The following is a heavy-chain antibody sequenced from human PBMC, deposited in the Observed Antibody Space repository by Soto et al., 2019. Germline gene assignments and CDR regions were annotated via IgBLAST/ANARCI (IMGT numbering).Heavy chain of an antibody. CDR3: ARALDFWSAYFDY. D-gene: IGHD3-3*01. CDR2: INEDGTGT. V-gene: IGHV3-74*01. CDR1: GFRFSNTW. J-gene: IGHJ4*02. Sequence: GGSLRLSCAASGFRFSNTWMHWVRQDPGKGLVWVSRINEDGTGTSYADSVKGRFTISRDNSKNTLYLQMNSLRTEDTAVYYCARALDFWSAYFDYWGQGSLVTVSS.